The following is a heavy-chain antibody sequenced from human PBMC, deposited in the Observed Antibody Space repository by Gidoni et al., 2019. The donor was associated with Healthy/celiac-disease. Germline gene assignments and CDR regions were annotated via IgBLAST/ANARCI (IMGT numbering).Heavy chain of an antibody. CDR1: GGSFSGYY. CDR3: ARGRGYGMKVFDY. V-gene: IGHV4-34*01. Sequence: QVQLQQWGAGLLKPSEPLSLTCAVYGGSFSGYYWSWIRQPPGKGLEWIGEINHSGSTNYNPSLKSRVTISVDTSKNQFSLKLSSVTAADTAVYYCARGRGYGMKVFDYWGQGTLVTVSS. J-gene: IGHJ4*02. CDR2: INHSGST. D-gene: IGHD1-1*01.